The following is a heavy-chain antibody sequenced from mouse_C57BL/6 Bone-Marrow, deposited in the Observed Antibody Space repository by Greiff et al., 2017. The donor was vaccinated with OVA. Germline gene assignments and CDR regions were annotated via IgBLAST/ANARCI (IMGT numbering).Heavy chain of an antibody. Sequence: VQLQQSGPELAKPGASVKISCKASGYTFTDYYMNWVKQSHGQSLEWIGDINPNNGGTSYNQKFKGKATLTVDKSSSTAYMELRSLTSEDSAVYYCARGDYGSSPFAYWGQGTLVTVSA. CDR3: ARGDYGSSPFAY. CDR2: INPNNGGT. CDR1: GYTFTDYY. J-gene: IGHJ3*01. V-gene: IGHV1-26*01. D-gene: IGHD1-1*01.